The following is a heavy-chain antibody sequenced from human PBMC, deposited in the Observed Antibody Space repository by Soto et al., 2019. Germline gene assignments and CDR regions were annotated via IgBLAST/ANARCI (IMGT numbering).Heavy chain of an antibody. D-gene: IGHD2-8*01. CDR3: ARDLRFSSTNYFDF. Sequence: GALRLSCTASGFLFTDYYMSWIRQPPGKGLEWLAYIDGSSDYTNSADSVKGRFTISRDNAKNSVFLQMNNLRADDTAVYYCARDLRFSSTNYFDFWGRGTLVTVSS. CDR1: GFLFTDYY. J-gene: IGHJ4*02. CDR2: IDGSSDYT. V-gene: IGHV3-11*06.